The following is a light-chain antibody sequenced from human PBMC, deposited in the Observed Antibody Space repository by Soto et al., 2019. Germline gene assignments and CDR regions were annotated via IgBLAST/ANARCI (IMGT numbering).Light chain of an antibody. CDR3: QQTYGSPRT. Sequence: DIQMTQSPSSLSSSVADRVTITCRASQSIRRSLNWYQQKQGKAPHLLIYSASSLKTRVPSRFTGSRAGTDFTLTISNLQPEDFAVYYCQQTYGSPRTFGQGTKVEIK. CDR2: SAS. CDR1: QSIRRS. V-gene: IGKV1-39*01. J-gene: IGKJ1*01.